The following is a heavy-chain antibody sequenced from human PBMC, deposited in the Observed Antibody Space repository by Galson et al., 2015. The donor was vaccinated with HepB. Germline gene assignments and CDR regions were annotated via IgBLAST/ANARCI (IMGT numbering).Heavy chain of an antibody. CDR1: GFTFSDYY. V-gene: IGHV3-11*06. CDR2: ISSSSSHT. Sequence: SLRLSCAASGFTFSDYYMSWIRQAPGKGLEWVSYISSSSSHTNYADSVKGRFTISRDNAKNSLYLQMNSLRAEDTAVYYCARKGYSYGLDYWGQGTLVTVSS. J-gene: IGHJ4*02. D-gene: IGHD5-18*01. CDR3: ARKGYSYGLDY.